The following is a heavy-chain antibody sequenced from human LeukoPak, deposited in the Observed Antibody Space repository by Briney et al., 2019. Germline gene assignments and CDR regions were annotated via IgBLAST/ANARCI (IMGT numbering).Heavy chain of an antibody. J-gene: IGHJ4*02. CDR2: IIPIFGTA. D-gene: IGHD6-13*01. Sequence: SVKVSCKASGGTFSSYAISWVRQAPGQGLGWMGRIIPIFGTANYAQKFQGRVTITTDESTSTAYMELSSLRSEDTAVYYCARGDDIAAAGLFDYWGQGTLVTVSS. V-gene: IGHV1-69*05. CDR3: ARGDDIAAAGLFDY. CDR1: GGTFSSYA.